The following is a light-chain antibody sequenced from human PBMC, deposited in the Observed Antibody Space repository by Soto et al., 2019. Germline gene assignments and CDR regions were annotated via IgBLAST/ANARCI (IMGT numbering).Light chain of an antibody. V-gene: IGKV1-39*01. Sequence: DIQMTQSPSSLSASVGDRVTITCRASQSMSSYLNWYQQKPGKAPKLLIYAASSLQSGGPSRFSGSGSGTDFTLTISSLQPEDFATYYCQQSYSTPRTFDQGTKVEIK. CDR1: QSMSSY. CDR2: AAS. CDR3: QQSYSTPRT. J-gene: IGKJ1*01.